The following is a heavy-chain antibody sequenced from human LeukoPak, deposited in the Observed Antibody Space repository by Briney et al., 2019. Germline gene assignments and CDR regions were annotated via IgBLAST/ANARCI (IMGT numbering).Heavy chain of an antibody. J-gene: IGHJ6*02. CDR3: ATLQLPTLKDYYGMDV. CDR2: FDPEGGET. Sequence: ASVKVSCKVSGYTLTELSMHWVRQAPGKGLEWMGGFDPEGGETIYAQKFQGRVTMTEDTSTDTAYMELSSLRSEDTAVYYCATLQLPTLKDYYGMDVWGQGTTVTVSS. D-gene: IGHD2-2*01. CDR1: GYTLTELS. V-gene: IGHV1-24*01.